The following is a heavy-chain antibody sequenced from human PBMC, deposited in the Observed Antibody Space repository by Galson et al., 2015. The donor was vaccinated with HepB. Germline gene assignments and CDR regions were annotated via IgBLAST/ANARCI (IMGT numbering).Heavy chain of an antibody. Sequence: SVKVSCKASGYTFINYYIHWVRQAPGQGLEWMGFINPSDGRSTYAQKIQGRVTMTRDTSTSTVYMELSSLRSEDTALYYCARVPYKTARPEGMDYYYAMDVWGQGTTVTVSS. D-gene: IGHD6-6*01. CDR3: ARVPYKTARPEGMDYYYAMDV. CDR1: GYTFINYY. J-gene: IGHJ6*02. CDR2: INPSDGRS. V-gene: IGHV1-46*01.